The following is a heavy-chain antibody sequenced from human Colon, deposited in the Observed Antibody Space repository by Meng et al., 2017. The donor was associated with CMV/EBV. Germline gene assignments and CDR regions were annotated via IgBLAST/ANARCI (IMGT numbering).Heavy chain of an antibody. D-gene: IGHD3-10*01. CDR3: ARGLYGSGRHQIDY. J-gene: IGHJ4*02. Sequence: QVDVQEAGSGLVKPSQTLSLACAVSGDSINTSESSWSWIRQPPGKGLEWIGYISHTGRTHYSPSLKSRVILSLDMSKNHFFLTLTSVTAADTAVYYCARGLYGSGRHQIDYWGQGTLVTVSS. CDR2: ISHTGRT. CDR1: GDSINTSESS. V-gene: IGHV4-30-2*01.